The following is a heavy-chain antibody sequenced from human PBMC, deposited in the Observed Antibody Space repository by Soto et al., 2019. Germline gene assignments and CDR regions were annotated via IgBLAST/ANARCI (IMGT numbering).Heavy chain of an antibody. D-gene: IGHD3-9*01. Sequence: PSETLSLTCAVYGGSFSGYYWSWIRQPPGKGLEWIGEINHSGSTNYNPSLKSRVTISVDTSKNQFSLKLSSVTAADTAVYYCARGPTYYDILTGYFPEAEYFQHWGQGTLVTVS. J-gene: IGHJ1*01. V-gene: IGHV4-34*01. CDR1: GGSFSGYY. CDR3: ARGPTYYDILTGYFPEAEYFQH. CDR2: INHSGST.